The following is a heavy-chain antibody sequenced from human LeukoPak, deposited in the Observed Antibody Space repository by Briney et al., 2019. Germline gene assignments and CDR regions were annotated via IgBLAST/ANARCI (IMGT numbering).Heavy chain of an antibody. CDR2: IWYDGGHK. CDR1: GFTFSSFG. J-gene: IGHJ4*02. Sequence: GRSLRLSCAASGFTFSSFGMHWVRQAPGKGLEWVAVIWYDGGHKYYADSVKGRFSISRDNSKNTLYLQMNSLRAEDTAVHYCARDRDYDSANFDYWGQGTLVTVSS. V-gene: IGHV3-33*01. D-gene: IGHD3-22*01. CDR3: ARDRDYDSANFDY.